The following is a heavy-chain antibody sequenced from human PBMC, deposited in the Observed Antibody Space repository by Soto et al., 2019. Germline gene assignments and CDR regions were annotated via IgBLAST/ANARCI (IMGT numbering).Heavy chain of an antibody. D-gene: IGHD1-26*01. J-gene: IGHJ6*02. Sequence: QVQLLHAGAEVKKPGASVKFSCTASGYTLTTFFMHWVRQAPGQGLEWMGVITPGYPAGSSTTYAQTSPGRVNRTTNTSTSTVYVELSRRRSDDTAVYYWVIEAVVAGATPGMDVMCPGTTVTFSS. CDR2: ITPGYPAGSST. CDR1: GYTLTTFF. CDR3: VIEAVVAGATPGMDV. V-gene: IGHV1-46*01.